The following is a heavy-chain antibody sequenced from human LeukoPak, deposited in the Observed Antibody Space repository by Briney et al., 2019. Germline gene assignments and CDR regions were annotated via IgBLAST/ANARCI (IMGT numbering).Heavy chain of an antibody. CDR3: ARTGDILTGYRKRRWFDP. D-gene: IGHD3-9*01. CDR1: GGSLSSYY. CDR2: IYTSGST. J-gene: IGHJ5*02. V-gene: IGHV4-4*07. Sequence: SETLSLTCTVSGGSLSSYYWSWIRQPAGKGLEWIGRIYTSGSTNYNPSLKSRVTISVDTSKNQFSLKLSSVTAADTAVYYCARTGDILTGYRKRRWFDPWGQGTLVTVSS.